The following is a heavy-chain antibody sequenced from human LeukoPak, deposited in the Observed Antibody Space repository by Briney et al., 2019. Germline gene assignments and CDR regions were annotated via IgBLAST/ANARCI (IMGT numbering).Heavy chain of an antibody. CDR1: GGSFSGYY. CDR3: ARGRVVGASPLVY. J-gene: IGHJ4*02. D-gene: IGHD2-15*01. CDR2: INHSGRT. V-gene: IGHV4-34*01. Sequence: PSETLSLTCAVNGGSFSGYYWSSLRQPPGKGLEWIGEINHSGRTNYNPSLKSRVTISVDTSKNQCSLKLSSVTAADTAVYYCARGRVVGASPLVYWGQGTLVTVSS.